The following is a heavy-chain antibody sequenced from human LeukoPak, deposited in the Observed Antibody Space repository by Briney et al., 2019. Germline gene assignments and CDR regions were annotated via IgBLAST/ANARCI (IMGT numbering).Heavy chain of an antibody. V-gene: IGHV3-7*01. Sequence: PGGSLRLSCAVSGITLSNYGMSWVRRAPGKGLEWVASMRQDGSEIYYVDSVKGRFTISRDNPKNSLHLQMNSLRAEDTAVYYCARGGATRGRFENWGQGTLVTVSS. CDR3: ARGGATRGRFEN. CDR1: GITLSNYG. CDR2: MRQDGSEI. D-gene: IGHD1-26*01. J-gene: IGHJ4*02.